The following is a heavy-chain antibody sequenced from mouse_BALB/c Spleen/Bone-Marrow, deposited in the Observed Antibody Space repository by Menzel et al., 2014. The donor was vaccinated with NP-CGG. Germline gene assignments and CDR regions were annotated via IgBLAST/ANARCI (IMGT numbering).Heavy chain of an antibody. CDR1: GFDFSRYW. J-gene: IGHJ2*01. CDR2: INPDSSTI. CDR3: ARQGYYGYSDY. D-gene: IGHD1-2*01. V-gene: IGHV4-1*02. Sequence: EVQVVESGGGLAQPGGSLKLSCAASGFDFSRYWMSWVRQAPGKGLEWIGEINPDSSTINYTPSLKDKFIISRDNAKNTLYLQMRKVRSEDTALYYCARQGYYGYSDYWGQGTTLTVSS.